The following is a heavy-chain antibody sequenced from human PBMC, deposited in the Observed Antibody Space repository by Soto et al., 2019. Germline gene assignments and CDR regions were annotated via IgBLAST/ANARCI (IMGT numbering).Heavy chain of an antibody. J-gene: IGHJ6*02. CDR2: IYYSGST. CDR3: ARGEVDWSTPYYYGMDV. V-gene: IGHV4-59*01. Sequence: QVQLQESGPGLVKPSETLSLTCTVSGGSISSYYWSWIRQPPGKGLEWIGYIYYSGSTNYNPSLKSRVTISVDTSKNQFSLKLSSVTAADTAVYYCARGEVDWSTPYYYGMDVWGQGTTVTVSS. D-gene: IGHD3-9*01. CDR1: GGSISSYY.